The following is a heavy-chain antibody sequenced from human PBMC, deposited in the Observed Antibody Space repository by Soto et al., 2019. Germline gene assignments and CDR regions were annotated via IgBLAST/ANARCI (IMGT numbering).Heavy chain of an antibody. CDR1: GGSFSGYY. Sequence: SETLSLTCAGYGGSFSGYYWSWIRQPPGKGLEWIGEINHSGSTNYNPSLKSRVSLSVDTSKNQFSLRLSSVTAADTAVYYCARARLVRYLAWLSRYYFDYWGQGTLVTVSS. V-gene: IGHV4-34*01. J-gene: IGHJ4*02. D-gene: IGHD3-9*01. CDR2: INHSGST. CDR3: ARARLVRYLAWLSRYYFDY.